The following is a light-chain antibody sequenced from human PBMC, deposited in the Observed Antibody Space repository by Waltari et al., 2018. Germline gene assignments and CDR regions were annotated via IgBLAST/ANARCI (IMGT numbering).Light chain of an antibody. CDR2: DVS. CDR3: SAYTTSVTLV. CDR1: SSDVGAYDY. J-gene: IGLJ1*01. V-gene: IGLV2-14*03. Sequence: QSALTQPTSVSGSPGQSITISCTGTSSDVGAYDYVSWYQQHPGKAPQLMIYDVSNRPSGISNRFSGSKSGNTASLSISGLQTEAEAEYYCSAYTTSVTLVFGTGTKVTVL.